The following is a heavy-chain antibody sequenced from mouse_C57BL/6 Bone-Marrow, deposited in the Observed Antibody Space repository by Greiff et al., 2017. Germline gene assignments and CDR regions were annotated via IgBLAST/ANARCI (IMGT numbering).Heavy chain of an antibody. CDR2: IFPGSGST. Sequence: QVQLQQSGPELVKPGASVKISCKASGYTFTDYYINWVKQRPGQGLEWIGWIFPGSGSTYYNEKFKGKATLTVDKSSNTAYMLLSSLTSEDSAVYFCARQDDYDGAWFAYWGQGTLVTVSA. J-gene: IGHJ3*01. CDR3: ARQDDYDGAWFAY. D-gene: IGHD2-4*01. CDR1: GYTFTDYY. V-gene: IGHV1-75*01.